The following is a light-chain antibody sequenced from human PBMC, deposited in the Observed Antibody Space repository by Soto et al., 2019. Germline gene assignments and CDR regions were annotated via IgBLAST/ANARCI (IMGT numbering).Light chain of an antibody. CDR1: SGSVLTSYY. V-gene: IGLV8-61*01. CDR2: STN. CDR3: ALYVGTGTVV. Sequence: QTVVSQEPSFSVSPGGTVTLTCGLTSGSVLTSYYPTWYQQTPGQAPRTLIYSTNIRSSGVPDRFSGSILGNKAALTITGAQADDESDYYCALYVGTGTVVFGGGTNLPVL. J-gene: IGLJ2*01.